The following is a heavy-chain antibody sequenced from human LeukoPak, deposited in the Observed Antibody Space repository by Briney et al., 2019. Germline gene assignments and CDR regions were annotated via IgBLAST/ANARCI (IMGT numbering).Heavy chain of an antibody. CDR3: ARDPGGDSGSGG. J-gene: IGHJ4*02. CDR2: ISDDSVYI. Sequence: GGSLRLSCTASGFPFSYYAMNWIRQAPGKGLEWISSISDDSVYIYEADSLKGRFTISRDNAKNSLYLQMYNLRAEDTAVYYCARDPGGDSGSGGWGQGTLVTVSS. V-gene: IGHV3-21*01. CDR1: GFPFSYYA. D-gene: IGHD1-26*01.